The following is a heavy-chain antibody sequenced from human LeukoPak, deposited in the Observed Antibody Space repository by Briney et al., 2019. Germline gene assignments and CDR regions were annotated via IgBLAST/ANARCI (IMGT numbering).Heavy chain of an antibody. CDR2: INTDGSST. CDR1: GFTFSSYW. J-gene: IGHJ3*02. V-gene: IGHV3-74*01. CDR3: AKYSSSSVPGDAFDI. D-gene: IGHD6-25*01. Sequence: GGSLRLSCAASGFTFSSYWMHWVRQAPGKGLVWVSRINTDGSSTSYADSVKGRFTISRDNAKNTLYLQMNSLRAEDTAVYYCAKYSSSSVPGDAFDIWGQGTMVTVSS.